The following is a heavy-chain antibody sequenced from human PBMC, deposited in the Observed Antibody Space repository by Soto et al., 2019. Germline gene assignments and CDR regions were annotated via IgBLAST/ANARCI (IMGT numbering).Heavy chain of an antibody. CDR2: IIPIFGTA. J-gene: IGHJ4*02. Sequence: SVKVSCKASGGTFSSYAISWVRQAPGQGLEWMGGIIPIFGTANYAQKFQGRVTITADESTSTAYMELSSLRSEDAAVYYCASVERDNRPAFDYWGQGTLVTVSS. CDR1: GGTFSSYA. D-gene: IGHD1-1*01. CDR3: ASVERDNRPAFDY. V-gene: IGHV1-69*13.